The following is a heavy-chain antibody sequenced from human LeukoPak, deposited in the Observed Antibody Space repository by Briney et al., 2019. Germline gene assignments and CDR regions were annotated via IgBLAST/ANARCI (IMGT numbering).Heavy chain of an antibody. CDR1: GFTFSNAW. J-gene: IGHJ4*02. D-gene: IGHD2-15*01. CDR2: IQSKADGGTT. V-gene: IGHV3-15*01. CDR3: SSSAAVTLLFY. Sequence: GGSLRLSCAASGFTFSNAWMSWVRQAPGKGLEWVGRIQSKADGGTTDYAVPVKGRFTISRDGSKSTLYLQLNSLKTEDTAVYYCSSSAAVTLLFYWGRGTLVTVSS.